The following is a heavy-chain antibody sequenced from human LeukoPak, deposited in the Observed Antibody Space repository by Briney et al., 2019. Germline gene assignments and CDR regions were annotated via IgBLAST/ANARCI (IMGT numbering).Heavy chain of an antibody. Sequence: SETLSLTCTVSGGSISRYYWTWIRQPAGKGLEWIGRIYTSGSTNHNPSLKTRVTMSVDTSKSQFSLRLNSVTAADTAVYYCARMGAIAGASANPDYWGQGTLVTVSS. CDR1: GGSISRYY. J-gene: IGHJ4*02. CDR2: IYTSGST. V-gene: IGHV4-4*07. CDR3: ARMGAIAGASANPDY. D-gene: IGHD4/OR15-4a*01.